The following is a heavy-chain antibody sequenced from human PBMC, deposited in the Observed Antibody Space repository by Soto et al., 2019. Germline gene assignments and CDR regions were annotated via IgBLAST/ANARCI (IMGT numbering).Heavy chain of an antibody. J-gene: IGHJ4*02. D-gene: IGHD3-16*01. CDR1: GFTFTSYA. CDR3: ARDFTGWPPDGVDS. CDR2: ISAYNGNT. V-gene: IGHV1-18*01. Sequence: QVHLVQSGAEVKMPGASVKVSCKASGFTFTSYAFTWVRQAPGQGLEWMGWISAYNGNTNYARNFRGRVTKTTCSSTSTVYMELGSMTSADTAVYCCARDFTGWPPDGVDSWGQGTLVSVS.